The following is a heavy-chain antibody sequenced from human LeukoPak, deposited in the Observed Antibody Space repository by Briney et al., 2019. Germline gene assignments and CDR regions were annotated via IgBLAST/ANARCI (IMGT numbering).Heavy chain of an antibody. Sequence: GGSLRLSCAASGFTFSTYSIDWVRQAPGKGLEWISYISSSSSTIDFADSVKGRFTISRDNARNSVYLQMNSLRAEDTAVYYCARVHTSSYPADLWGQGTLVTVSS. V-gene: IGHV3-48*04. CDR2: ISSSSSTI. CDR1: GFTFSTYS. J-gene: IGHJ5*02. CDR3: ARVHTSSYPADL. D-gene: IGHD3-22*01.